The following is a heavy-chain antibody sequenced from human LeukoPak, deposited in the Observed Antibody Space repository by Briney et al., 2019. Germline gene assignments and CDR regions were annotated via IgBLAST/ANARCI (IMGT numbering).Heavy chain of an antibody. Sequence: GTSVKVSCKASGYTFTNYGISWVRQAPGQGLEWMGWVSVYTGYTKYPQKFQGRVTMTTDTSTNTAYMDLRDLRSDDTAVYYCARGKSGNHIDYWGQGTLVTVSS. CDR1: GYTFTNYG. V-gene: IGHV1-18*01. CDR3: ARGKSGNHIDY. J-gene: IGHJ4*02. D-gene: IGHD4-23*01. CDR2: VSVYTGYT.